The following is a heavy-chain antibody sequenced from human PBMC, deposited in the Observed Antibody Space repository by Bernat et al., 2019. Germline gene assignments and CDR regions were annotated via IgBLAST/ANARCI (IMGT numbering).Heavy chain of an antibody. D-gene: IGHD3-9*01. CDR3: AKGRGYYDILTGYYTPQWYFDY. CDR1: GFTFSSYA. CDR2: ISGSGGSK. Sequence: EVQLLESGGGLVQPGGSLRLSCAASGFTFSSYAMSWVRQAPGKGLEWVSAISGSGGSKYYADSVKGRFTISRDNSKNTLYLQMNSLRAEDTAVYYCAKGRGYYDILTGYYTPQWYFDYWGQGTLVTVSS. V-gene: IGHV3-23*01. J-gene: IGHJ4*02.